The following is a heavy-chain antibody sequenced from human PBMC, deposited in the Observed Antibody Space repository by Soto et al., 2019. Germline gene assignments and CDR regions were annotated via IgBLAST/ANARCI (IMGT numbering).Heavy chain of an antibody. CDR3: ARDGPIHCSSTSCYTPGYYYGMDV. CDR1: GFTFSSYA. J-gene: IGHJ6*02. D-gene: IGHD2-2*02. CDR2: ISYDGSNK. V-gene: IGHV3-30-3*01. Sequence: VGSLRLSCAASGFTFSSYAMHWVRQAPGKGLEWVAVISYDGSNKYYADSVKGRFTISRDNSKNTLYLQMNSLRAEDTAVYYCARDGPIHCSSTSCYTPGYYYGMDVWGQGTTVTVSS.